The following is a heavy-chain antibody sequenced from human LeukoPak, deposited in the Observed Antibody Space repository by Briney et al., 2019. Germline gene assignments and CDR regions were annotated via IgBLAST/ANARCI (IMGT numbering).Heavy chain of an antibody. J-gene: IGHJ3*02. V-gene: IGHV3-49*04. D-gene: IGHD5-12*01. CDR3: TRGGPVDVRPTNAFDI. CDR1: GFTLTTYA. Sequence: GGSLRLSCVASGFTLTTYAMSWVRQAPGKGLEWVGFIRSKAYGGTTEYAASAKGRFTISRDDSKSIAYLQMNSLKSEDTAVYYCTRGGPVDVRPTNAFDIWGQGTMVTVSS. CDR2: IRSKAYGGTT.